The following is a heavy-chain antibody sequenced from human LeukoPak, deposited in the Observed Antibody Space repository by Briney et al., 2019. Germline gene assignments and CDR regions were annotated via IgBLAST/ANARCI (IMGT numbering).Heavy chain of an antibody. D-gene: IGHD2-15*01. Sequence: GGSLRLSCAASGFTVSSNYMSWVRQAPGKGLEWVGRIKSKTDGGTTDYAAPVKGRFTISRDDSKNTLYLQMSSLKTEDTAVYYCTTDLAARPSWGQGTLVTVSS. J-gene: IGHJ5*02. CDR2: IKSKTDGGTT. V-gene: IGHV3-15*01. CDR3: TTDLAARPS. CDR1: GFTVSSNY.